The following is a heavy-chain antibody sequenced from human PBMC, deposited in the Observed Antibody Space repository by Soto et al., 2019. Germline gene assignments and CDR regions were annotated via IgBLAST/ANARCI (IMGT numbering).Heavy chain of an antibody. J-gene: IGHJ4*02. Sequence: ASVKVSCKASGYTFTSYAMHWVRQAPGQRLEWMGWINAGNGNTKYSQKFQGRVTITRDTSASTAYMELSSLRSEDTAVYYCARGYYDFWSGSPLHFDYWGQGTLVTVSS. D-gene: IGHD3-3*01. CDR3: ARGYYDFWSGSPLHFDY. V-gene: IGHV1-3*01. CDR1: GYTFTSYA. CDR2: INAGNGNT.